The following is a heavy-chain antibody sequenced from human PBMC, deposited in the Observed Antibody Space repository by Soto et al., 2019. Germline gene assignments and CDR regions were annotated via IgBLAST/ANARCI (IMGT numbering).Heavy chain of an antibody. CDR1: GLTVSRTQ. Sequence: EVQLVETGGGLIQPGGSLRLSCAASGLTVSRTQMAWVRQVPGKGVQWVSVIYSAGSTYYANAVKGRFTISRDISENKIYLDLSRVTGDDTAIYYCARAREPEYSSSIFFDYWGRGILVTVSS. CDR3: ARAREPEYSSSIFFDY. V-gene: IGHV3-53*02. J-gene: IGHJ4*02. CDR2: IYSAGST. D-gene: IGHD6-6*01.